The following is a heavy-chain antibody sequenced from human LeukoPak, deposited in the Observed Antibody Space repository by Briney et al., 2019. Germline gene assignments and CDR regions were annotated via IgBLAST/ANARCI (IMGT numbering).Heavy chain of an antibody. D-gene: IGHD6-13*01. CDR3: VREASGGTKGVSGTFDI. V-gene: IGHV3-30*02. Sequence: PGGSLRLSCAVSGFTFKSYGMHWVRQAPGKGLEWVAFIRYDGSRKYYADSVKGRFTISRDNSKNTLYLQMNSLRAEDTAVYHCVREASGGTKGVSGTFDIWGQGTLVTVSS. J-gene: IGHJ3*02. CDR2: IRYDGSRK. CDR1: GFTFKSYG.